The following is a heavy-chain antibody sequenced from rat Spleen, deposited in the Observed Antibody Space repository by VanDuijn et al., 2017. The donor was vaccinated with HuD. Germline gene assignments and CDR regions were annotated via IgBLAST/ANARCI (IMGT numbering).Heavy chain of an antibody. J-gene: IGHJ1*01. CDR3: ARGTSGYYWYFDF. CDR2: ISYSGST. V-gene: IGHV3-1*01. CDR1: GYSITSNY. Sequence: EVQLQESGPGLVKPSQSLSLTCSVTGYSITSNYWGWIRKFTGNKMEWIGHISYSGSTSYNPSLKSQFSITRDTSKNQFFLQLNSVTTEDTATYYCARGTSGYYWYFDFWGPGTMVTVSS.